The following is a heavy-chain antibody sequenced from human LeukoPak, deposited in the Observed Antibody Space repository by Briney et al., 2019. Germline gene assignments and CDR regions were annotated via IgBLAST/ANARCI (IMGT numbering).Heavy chain of an antibody. D-gene: IGHD2-21*01. CDR1: GFTFSSYA. CDR3: AKDRSVLYSKYYFDY. CDR2: ISSNGGST. J-gene: IGHJ4*02. V-gene: IGHV3-64*01. Sequence: GGSLRLSCAASGFTFSSYAMHWVRQAPGKGLEYVSAISSNGGSTYYANSVKGRFTISRDNSKNTLYLQMNSLRAEDTAVYYCAKDRSVLYSKYYFDYWGQGTLVTVSS.